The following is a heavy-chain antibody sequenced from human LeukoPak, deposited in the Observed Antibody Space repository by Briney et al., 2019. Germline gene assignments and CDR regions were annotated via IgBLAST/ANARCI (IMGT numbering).Heavy chain of an antibody. D-gene: IGHD3-3*01. J-gene: IGHJ4*02. CDR1: GSTFSSYG. Sequence: GRSLRLSCAASGSTFSSYGMRWVRQAPGKGLEWVGRIKSKTDGGTTDYAAPVKGRFTISRDDSKNTLYLQINSLKTEDTAVYYCTTDPTTEYDFWSGLDYWGQGTLVTVSS. CDR2: IKSKTDGGTT. CDR3: TTDPTTEYDFWSGLDY. V-gene: IGHV3-15*01.